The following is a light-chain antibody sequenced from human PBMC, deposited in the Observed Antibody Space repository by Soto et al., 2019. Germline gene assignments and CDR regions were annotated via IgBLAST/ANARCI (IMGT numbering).Light chain of an antibody. J-gene: IGKJ4*01. CDR2: DAS. V-gene: IGKV3-11*01. CDR3: QQRSNWALT. CDR1: QGIDNF. Sequence: TQSPSSLSASVGDRVTIACRASQGIDNFLAWYQQKPGQAPRLLIYDASNRASGIPARFSGSGSGTDFTLTISSLEPEDFAVYYCQQRSNWALTFGGGTKVEIK.